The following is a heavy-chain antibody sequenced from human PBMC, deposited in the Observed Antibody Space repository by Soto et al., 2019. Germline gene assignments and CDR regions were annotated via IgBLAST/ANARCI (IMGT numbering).Heavy chain of an antibody. J-gene: IGHJ6*02. CDR1: GGTFSSSA. D-gene: IGHD4-4*01. Sequence: QVQLVQSGAEMKEPGSSVKVSCKTSGGTFSSSAISWLRQAPGQGLEWMGGIIPLFRTPDYAQKFQGRVTIAADESTSTAYLEVSSLRSEDTAVYYCARDNDRLQLGGNYYYLLEGWGQG. CDR3: ARDNDRLQLGGNYYYLLEG. V-gene: IGHV1-69*12. CDR2: IIPLFRTP.